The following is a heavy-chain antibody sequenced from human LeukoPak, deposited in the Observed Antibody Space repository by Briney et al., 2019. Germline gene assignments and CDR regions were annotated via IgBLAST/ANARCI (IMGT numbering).Heavy chain of an antibody. J-gene: IGHJ6*02. V-gene: IGHV1-69*13. Sequence: GASVKVSCKASGGTFSSYAISWVRQAPGQGLEWMGGIIPIFGTANYAQKLQGRVTITADESTSTAYMELSSLRSEDTAVYYCAREGSGSYYRDYYYYGMDVWGQGTTVTVSS. CDR3: AREGSGSYYRDYYYYGMDV. CDR2: IIPIFGTA. CDR1: GGTFSSYA. D-gene: IGHD3-10*01.